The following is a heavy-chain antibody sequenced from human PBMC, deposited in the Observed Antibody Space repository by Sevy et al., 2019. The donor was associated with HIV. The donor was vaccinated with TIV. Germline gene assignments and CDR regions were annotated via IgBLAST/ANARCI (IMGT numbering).Heavy chain of an antibody. D-gene: IGHD3-16*01. Sequence: GGSLRLSCAASGFTFSNFGMHWVRRAPGKGLEWLAVTRYDGTIDNYAESVKGRFTISRDNVKNTLFLQMNRLNVDDTAVYFCAKRGESDYDLSDYYGMDVWGQGTTVTVSS. V-gene: IGHV3-30*18. CDR3: AKRGESDYDLSDYYGMDV. J-gene: IGHJ6*02. CDR1: GFTFSNFG. CDR2: TRYDGTID.